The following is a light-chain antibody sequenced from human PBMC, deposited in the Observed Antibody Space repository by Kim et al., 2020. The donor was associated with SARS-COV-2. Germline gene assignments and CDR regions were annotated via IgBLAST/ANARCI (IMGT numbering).Light chain of an antibody. Sequence: GPRVTSSCSGSSSNLGSNTVNWYQQHPGTATKLLIYSNNQRPSGVPYRFSGSKSGTSASLAISGLQSGDEADYYCAAWDDSLNGRVFGGGTKLTVL. CDR2: SNN. V-gene: IGLV1-44*01. J-gene: IGLJ3*02. CDR3: AAWDDSLNGRV. CDR1: SSNLGSNT.